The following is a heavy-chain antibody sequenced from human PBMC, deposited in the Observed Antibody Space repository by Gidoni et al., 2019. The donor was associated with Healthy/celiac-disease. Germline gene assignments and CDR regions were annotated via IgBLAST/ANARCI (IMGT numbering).Heavy chain of an antibody. D-gene: IGHD2-21*02. CDR1: GFTFSSYG. V-gene: IGHV3-30*02. J-gene: IGHJ6*03. CDR3: ATTPVVTRLYYYYYYMDV. CDR2: IRYDGSNK. Sequence: SLRLSCAASGFTFSSYGMHWVRQAPGKGLEWVAFIRYDGSNKYYADSVKGRFTISRDNSKNTLYLQMNSLRAEDTAVYYCATTPVVTRLYYYYYYMDVWGKGTTVTVSS.